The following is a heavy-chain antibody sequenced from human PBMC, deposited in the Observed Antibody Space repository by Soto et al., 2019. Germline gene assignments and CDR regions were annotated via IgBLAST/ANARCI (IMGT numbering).Heavy chain of an antibody. D-gene: IGHD6-13*01. V-gene: IGHV3-33*01. CDR3: ARPLEQHQLGFGMDV. CDR2: IWYDGSKI. CDR1: GFTFSSYG. J-gene: IGHJ6*01. Sequence: QVQLVQSGGGVVQPGGSLRLSCAASGFTFSSYGMHWVRQAPGKGLEWVAVIWYDGSKIYYADSVYGRFTISRDNSKSTLYLQMNSLRAEDTAVYYCARPLEQHQLGFGMDVWGQGSPVTVSS.